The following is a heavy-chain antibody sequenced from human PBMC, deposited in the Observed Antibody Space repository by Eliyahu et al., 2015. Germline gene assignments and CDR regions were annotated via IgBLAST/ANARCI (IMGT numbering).Heavy chain of an antibody. CDR1: GXXFSDYP. CDR3: AKEERWLQPFDF. CDR2: XSGTTGRT. Sequence: EVQLLESGGXLEQPGGSLTXSXAASGXXFSDYPXXWVRQAPGKGLXWVSTXSGTTGRTYYADSVRGRFTVSRDNSKNTVYLQMNSLRAEDTAIYYCAKEERWLQPFDFWGQGTLVTVSS. J-gene: IGHJ4*02. V-gene: IGHV3-23*01. D-gene: IGHD5-24*01.